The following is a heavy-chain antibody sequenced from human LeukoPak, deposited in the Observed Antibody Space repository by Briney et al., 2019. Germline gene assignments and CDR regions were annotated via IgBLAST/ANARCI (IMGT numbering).Heavy chain of an antibody. CDR2: IRGCGTYI. CDR1: GFSFSNYN. CDR3: ARDPYYDFWSDYGTEAFDI. D-gene: IGHD3-3*01. V-gene: IGHV3-21*01. Sequence: GGSLRLSCVASGFSFSNYNMKWVRRAPGKGLEWVSSIRGCGTYIYDAESLKGHFTISGDQDKKQRDLQMNSLRAEDTAVYYCARDPYYDFWSDYGTEAFDIWGQGTMVTVSS. J-gene: IGHJ3*02.